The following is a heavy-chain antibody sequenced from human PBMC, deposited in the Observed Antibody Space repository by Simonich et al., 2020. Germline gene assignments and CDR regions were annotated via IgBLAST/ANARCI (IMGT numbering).Heavy chain of an antibody. D-gene: IGHD1-26*01. V-gene: IGHV1-2*02. J-gene: IGHJ6*03. Sequence: QVQLVQSGAEVKKPGASVKVSCKASGYTFTGYYMHWVRQAPGQGLEWMVWINTNSGGTNYAQKFQGKVTKTRETSISTAYMELSRLRSDDTAVYYCARDLRGSYYYYYYMDVWGKGTTVTVSS. CDR2: INTNSGGT. CDR1: GYTFTGYY. CDR3: ARDLRGSYYYYYYMDV.